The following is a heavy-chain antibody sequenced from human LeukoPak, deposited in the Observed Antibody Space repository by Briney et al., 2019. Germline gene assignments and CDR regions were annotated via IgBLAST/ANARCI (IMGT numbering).Heavy chain of an antibody. CDR2: INPSGGST. Sequence: GASVKVSCKASGYTFSSYYIHWVRQAPGQGLEWMGIINPSGGSTAYAQKFQGRVTMTRDTSTSTVYMELSSLRSEDTAVYYCGRGGWELIHGPLNYFDYWGQGTQGTVSS. V-gene: IGHV1-46*03. D-gene: IGHD1-26*01. CDR3: GRGGWELIHGPLNYFDY. CDR1: GYTFSSYY. J-gene: IGHJ4*02.